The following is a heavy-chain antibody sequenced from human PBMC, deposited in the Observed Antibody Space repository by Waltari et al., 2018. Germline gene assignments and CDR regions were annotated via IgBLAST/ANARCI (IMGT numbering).Heavy chain of an antibody. D-gene: IGHD1-26*01. V-gene: IGHV3-23*01. Sequence: EVQLLESGGGLVQPGGSLTVSCAASGFTFSSYAMSWVRQTPGKGLEWVSAISGSGGATYYADSVKGRFTISRDNSKNTLYLQMNSLRAEDTAVYYCAKDGIVGAATRSWGQGTLVTVSS. J-gene: IGHJ4*02. CDR1: GFTFSSYA. CDR3: AKDGIVGAATRS. CDR2: ISGSGGAT.